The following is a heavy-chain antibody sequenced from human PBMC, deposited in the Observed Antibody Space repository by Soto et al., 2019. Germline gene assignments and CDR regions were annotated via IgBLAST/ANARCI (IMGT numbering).Heavy chain of an antibody. CDR3: ARCRYSSGWYYFDY. D-gene: IGHD6-19*01. CDR2: IGTAGDT. Sequence: PGGTLRLSCAASGFTFSSYDMHWVRQVTGKGLEWVSAIGTAGDTYYPGSVKGRFTISRENAKNSLYLQMNSLRAEDTAVYYCARCRYSSGWYYFDYWGQGTLVPVSS. J-gene: IGHJ4*02. CDR1: GFTFSSYD. V-gene: IGHV3-13*01.